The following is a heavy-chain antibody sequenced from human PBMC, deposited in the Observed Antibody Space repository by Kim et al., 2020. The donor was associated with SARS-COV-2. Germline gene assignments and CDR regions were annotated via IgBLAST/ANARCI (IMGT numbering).Heavy chain of an antibody. CDR3: AIAAAGQYYFDY. D-gene: IGHD6-13*01. V-gene: IGHV1-18*04. CDR1: GYTFTSYG. CDR2: ISAYNGNT. J-gene: IGHJ4*02. Sequence: ASVKVSCKASGYTFTSYGISWVRQAPRQGLEWMGWISAYNGNTNYAQKLQGRVTMTTDTSTSTAYMELRSLRSDDTAVYYCAIAAAGQYYFDYWGQGTLVTVSS.